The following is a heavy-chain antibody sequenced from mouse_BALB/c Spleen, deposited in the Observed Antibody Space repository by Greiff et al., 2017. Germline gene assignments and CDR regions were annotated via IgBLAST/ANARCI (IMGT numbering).Heavy chain of an antibody. V-gene: IGHV5-6-5*01. D-gene: IGHD2-2*01. J-gene: IGHJ3*01. CDR1: GFTFSSYA. CDR3: ARDYGYGVAY. Sequence: EVNLVESGGGLVKPGGSLKLSCAASGFTFSSYAMSWVRQTPEKRLEWVASISSGGSTYYPDSVKGRFTISRDNARNILYLQMSSLRSEDTAMYYCARDYGYGVAYWGQGTLVTVSA. CDR2: ISSGGST.